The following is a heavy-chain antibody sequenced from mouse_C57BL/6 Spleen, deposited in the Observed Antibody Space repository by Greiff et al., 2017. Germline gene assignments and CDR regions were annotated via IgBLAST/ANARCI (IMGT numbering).Heavy chain of an antibody. V-gene: IGHV1-80*01. CDR1: GYAFSSYW. CDR3: ARDEDGSRWYFDV. D-gene: IGHD1-1*01. CDR2: IYPGDGDT. Sequence: QVQLKESGAELVKPGASVKISCKASGYAFSSYWMNWVQQRPGKGLEWIGPIYPGDGDTTSNGKFKGKGTLTADKSSSTAYMQLGSLTSEDSAVYCCARDEDGSRWYFDVWGTGTTVTVSS. J-gene: IGHJ1*03.